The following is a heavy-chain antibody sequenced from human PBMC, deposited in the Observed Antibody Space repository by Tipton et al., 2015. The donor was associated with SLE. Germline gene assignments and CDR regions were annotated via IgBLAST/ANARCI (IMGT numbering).Heavy chain of an antibody. CDR3: ARVRAGATDDAFDI. D-gene: IGHD1-26*01. Sequence: SLRLSCAASGFTFDEYAMHWVRQAPGKGLEWVSGISWNSDSIGYADSVKGRFTISRDNSKNTLYLQMNSLRAEDTAVYYCARVRAGATDDAFDIWGQGTMVTVSS. CDR1: GFTFDEYA. J-gene: IGHJ3*02. V-gene: IGHV3-9*01. CDR2: ISWNSDSI.